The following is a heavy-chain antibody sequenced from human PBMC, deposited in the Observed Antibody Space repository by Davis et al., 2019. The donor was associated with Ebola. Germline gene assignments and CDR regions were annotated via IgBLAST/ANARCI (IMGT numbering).Heavy chain of an antibody. D-gene: IGHD1-1*01. CDR3: ARGERRYYDYNGMDV. Sequence: GESLKISCAASGFTFSDYYMSWISQAPGKGLEWLSYISTYGTTIYYGDSVKGRFTISRDNAKNSLYLQMHSLRPEDTAVYYCARGERRYYDYNGMDVRGQGTTVTVSS. J-gene: IGHJ6*02. CDR1: GFTFSDYY. CDR2: ISTYGTTI. V-gene: IGHV3-11*01.